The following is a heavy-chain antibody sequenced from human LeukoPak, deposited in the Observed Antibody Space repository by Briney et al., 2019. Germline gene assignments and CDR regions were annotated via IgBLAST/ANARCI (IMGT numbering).Heavy chain of an antibody. CDR3: ARGRRLPY. V-gene: IGHV4-34*01. CDR1: GGSFSGYY. CDR2: INHSGST. D-gene: IGHD5-12*01. J-gene: IGHJ4*02. Sequence: SETLSLTCAVYGGSFSGYYWSWIRQPPGKGLEWIGEINHSGSTNYNPSLKSRVTISVDTSKNQFSLKLSSVTAADTAVYYCARGRRLPYWGQGTLVTVSS.